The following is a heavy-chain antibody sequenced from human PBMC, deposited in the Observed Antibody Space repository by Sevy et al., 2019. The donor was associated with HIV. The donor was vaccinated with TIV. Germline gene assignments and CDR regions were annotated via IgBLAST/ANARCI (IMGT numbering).Heavy chain of an antibody. Sequence: ASVKVSCKVSGYTLTKLSIHWVRQAPGKGLEWMGEFAPQYGETIYAQRFQGRLTMTEDTSPDTAFMELSSLTSEDMAIDYCTTVGLRYYSGSSSYQGDWFDPWGQGTLVTVSS. CDR2: FAPQYGET. CDR1: GYTLTKLS. V-gene: IGHV1-24*01. J-gene: IGHJ5*02. D-gene: IGHD2-15*01. CDR3: TTVGLRYYSGSSSYQGDWFDP.